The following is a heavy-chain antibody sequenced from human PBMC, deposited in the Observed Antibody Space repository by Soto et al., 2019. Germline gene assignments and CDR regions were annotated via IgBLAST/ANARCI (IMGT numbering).Heavy chain of an antibody. J-gene: IGHJ4*02. Sequence: QVQLVQSGAEVKKPGDSVRVSCKASGYTFTSYGIGWVRQAPGQGLEWMGWISANNGNTKYAQKVQGRVTMTTDASTSTAYMELRSLRSDDAAVYYCARYCYFEHWGQGTLVTLAS. V-gene: IGHV1-18*01. D-gene: IGHD2-8*02. CDR2: ISANNGNT. CDR3: ARYCYFEH. CDR1: GYTFTSYG.